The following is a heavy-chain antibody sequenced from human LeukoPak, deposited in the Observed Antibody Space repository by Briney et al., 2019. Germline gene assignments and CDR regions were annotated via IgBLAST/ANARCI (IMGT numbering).Heavy chain of an antibody. Sequence: SETLSLTCTVSGGSIGSYYWSWTRQPPGKGLEWIGYMYYSGSTNYNPSLKSRVTISLDTSKNQFSLKLSSVTAADTAVYYCATFKVVVAATIDYWGQGTLVTVSS. D-gene: IGHD2-15*01. CDR3: ATFKVVVAATIDY. CDR1: GGSIGSYY. CDR2: MYYSGST. J-gene: IGHJ4*02. V-gene: IGHV4-59*12.